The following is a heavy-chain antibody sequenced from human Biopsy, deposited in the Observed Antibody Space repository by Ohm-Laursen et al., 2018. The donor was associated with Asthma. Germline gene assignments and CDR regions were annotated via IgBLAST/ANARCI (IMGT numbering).Heavy chain of an antibody. CDR1: GGSVSSGSHY. V-gene: IGHV4-61*01. CDR2: ISYSGST. J-gene: IGHJ4*02. D-gene: IGHD5-18*01. Sequence: GTLSLTCAVSGGSVSSGSHYWSWIRQPPGKGLEWIGYISYSGSTNYNPSLKSRVTISVDTSKNQFSLKLSPVTAADTAVYYCARDFVDSAMDYFDYWGQGTLVTVSS. CDR3: ARDFVDSAMDYFDY.